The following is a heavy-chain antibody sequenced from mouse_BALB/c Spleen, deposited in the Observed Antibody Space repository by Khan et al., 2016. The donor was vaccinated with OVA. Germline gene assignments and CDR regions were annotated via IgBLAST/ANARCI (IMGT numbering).Heavy chain of an antibody. V-gene: IGHV5-6-5*01. Sequence: EVELVESGGGLVKPGGSLKLSCAASGFTFSRYPMSWVRQTPEKRLEWVASIGSGGSTYHPDSVKGRFTISRDTARNILFLQMSSLRSEDTAMYFCARVNGSSGVDYWGQGTSLTVSS. CDR1: GFTFSRYP. CDR2: IGSGGST. D-gene: IGHD1-1*01. J-gene: IGHJ2*02. CDR3: ARVNGSSGVDY.